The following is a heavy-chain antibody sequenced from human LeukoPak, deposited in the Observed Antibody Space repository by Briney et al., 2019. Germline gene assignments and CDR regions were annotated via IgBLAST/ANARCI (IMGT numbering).Heavy chain of an antibody. V-gene: IGHV3-48*03. J-gene: IGHJ4*02. Sequence: PGGSLRLSCAASGFTFSSYAMSWVRQAPGKGLEWVSYISSSGSPIYNADSVKGRFTISRDNAKNSLYLQMNSLRAEDTAVYYCARAFASSWFRPLDSWGQGTLVTVSS. CDR2: ISSSGSPI. D-gene: IGHD3-10*01. CDR1: GFTFSSYA. CDR3: ARAFASSWFRPLDS.